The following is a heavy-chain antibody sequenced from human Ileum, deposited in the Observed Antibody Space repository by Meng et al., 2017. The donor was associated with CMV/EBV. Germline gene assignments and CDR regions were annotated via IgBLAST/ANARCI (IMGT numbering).Heavy chain of an antibody. CDR3: ARKYTYGLD. Sequence: EVQLVESGGGVIPPGGSLGPSCAVSGFTVSSNYMSWGRQAPGKGLEWVSVIYSGGGTDYADSVKGRFTIFRDNSKNTLYLQMNSLRTEDTAVYYCARKYTYGLDWGQGTLVTVSS. CDR1: GFTVSSNY. D-gene: IGHD5-18*01. J-gene: IGHJ4*02. CDR2: IYSGGGT. V-gene: IGHV3-53*01.